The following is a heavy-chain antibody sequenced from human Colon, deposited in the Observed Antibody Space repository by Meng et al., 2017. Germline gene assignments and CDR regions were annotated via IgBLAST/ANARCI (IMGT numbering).Heavy chain of an antibody. CDR1: GFALSGVT. CDR2: IYWDDDK. V-gene: IGHV2-5*02. D-gene: IGHD7-27*01. J-gene: IGHJ4*02. CDR3: ARARELWGRPLPSPFDY. Sequence: QITFKESGPTLVKPPQPPPLTSSISGFALSGVTVAWIRQPPGKALECLAVIYWDDDKRYRPSLESRLTITKDTSKNQVVLTMTNVDPVDTATYYCARARELWGRPLPSPFDYWGPETLVTVSS.